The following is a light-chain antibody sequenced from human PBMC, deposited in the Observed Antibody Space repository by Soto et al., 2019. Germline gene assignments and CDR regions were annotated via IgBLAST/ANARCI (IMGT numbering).Light chain of an antibody. Sequence: QSVLTQPRSVSGSPGQSVTISCTGTSSDVGEYNYVSWYQQYAGKAPKLMIYDVNERPSGVPDRFSGSKSGNTASLTISGLQAEDEADYYCCSYGGSYTWVFGGGTKLTVL. J-gene: IGLJ3*02. CDR2: DVN. CDR1: SSDVGEYNY. V-gene: IGLV2-11*01. CDR3: CSYGGSYTWV.